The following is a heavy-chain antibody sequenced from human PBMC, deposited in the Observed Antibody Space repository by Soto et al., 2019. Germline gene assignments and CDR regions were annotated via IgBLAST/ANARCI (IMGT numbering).Heavy chain of an antibody. CDR3: ARGLKVTDPDYYYGMDV. D-gene: IGHD2-21*02. V-gene: IGHV1-69*13. CDR1: GGTFSSYA. Sequence: ASVKVSCKASGGTFSSYAISWVRQAPGQGLEWMGGIIPIFGTANYAQKFQGRVTITADESTSTAYMELSSLRSEDTAVYYCARGLKVTDPDYYYGMDVWGQGTTVTVYS. CDR2: IIPIFGTA. J-gene: IGHJ6*02.